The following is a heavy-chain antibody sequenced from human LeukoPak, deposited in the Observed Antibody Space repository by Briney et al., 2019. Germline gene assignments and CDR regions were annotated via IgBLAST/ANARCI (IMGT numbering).Heavy chain of an antibody. D-gene: IGHD6-13*01. J-gene: IGHJ6*02. CDR3: ARDLGHGSWYSYYYYGMDV. V-gene: IGHV4-39*07. CDR2: IYYSGST. CDR1: GGSISSSSYY. Sequence: PSETLSLTCTVSGGSISSSSYYWGWIRQPPGEGLEWIGSIYYSGSTYYNPSLKSRVTISVDTSKNQFSLKLSSVTAADTAVYYCARDLGHGSWYSYYYYGMDVWGQGTTVTVSS.